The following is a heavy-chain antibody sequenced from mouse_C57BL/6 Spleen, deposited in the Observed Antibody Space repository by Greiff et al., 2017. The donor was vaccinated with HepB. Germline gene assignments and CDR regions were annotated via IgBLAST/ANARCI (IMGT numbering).Heavy chain of an antibody. CDR2: ISDGGSYT. J-gene: IGHJ3*01. V-gene: IGHV5-4*03. D-gene: IGHD2-5*01. CDR1: GFTFSSYA. Sequence: EVKLVESGGGLVKPGGSLKLSCAASGFTFSSYAMSWVRQTPEKRLEWVATISDGGSYTYYPENVKGRFTISRDNAKNNLYMQMSHLKSEDTAVYYCARYRSSNACFAYWGQGTLVTVSA. CDR3: ARYRSSNACFAY.